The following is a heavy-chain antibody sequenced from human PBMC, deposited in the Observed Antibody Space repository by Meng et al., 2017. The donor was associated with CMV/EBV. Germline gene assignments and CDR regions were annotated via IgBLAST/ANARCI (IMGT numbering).Heavy chain of an antibody. D-gene: IGHD3-3*01. V-gene: IGHV4-59*01. CDR3: ARGGLEGPSYYDFWSGYYSRVGWFDP. CDR1: GGSISSYY. Sequence: SETLSLTCTVSGGSISSYYWSWIRQPPGKGLEWSGYIYYSGSTNYNPSLKSRVTISVDTSKSQFSLKLSSATAADTAVYYCARGGLEGPSYYDFWSGYYSRVGWFDPWGQGTLVTVSS. J-gene: IGHJ5*02. CDR2: IYYSGST.